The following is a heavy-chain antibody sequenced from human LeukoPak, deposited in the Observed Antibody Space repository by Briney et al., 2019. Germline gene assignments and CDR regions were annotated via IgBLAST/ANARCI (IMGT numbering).Heavy chain of an antibody. CDR1: DDTFSHYG. CDR2: ISTYNGNT. V-gene: IGHV1-18*01. D-gene: IGHD6-19*01. J-gene: IGHJ3*01. Sequence: VSVTVSCLASDDTFSHYGISWLRQAPGQGLEWMGWISTYNGNTHYAQKFQGRVTITTDTSTQIAYLELRDLRSDDTAVYYCARAQWLEDAFDFWGQGTVVTVSS. CDR3: ARAQWLEDAFDF.